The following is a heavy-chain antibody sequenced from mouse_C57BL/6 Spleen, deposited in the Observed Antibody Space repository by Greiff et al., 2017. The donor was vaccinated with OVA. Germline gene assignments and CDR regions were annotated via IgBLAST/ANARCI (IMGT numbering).Heavy chain of an antibody. CDR1: GYTFTSYW. Sequence: QVQLLQPGAELVKPGASVKMSCKASGYTFTSYWITWVKQRPGQGLEWIGDIYPGSGSTNYNEKFKSKATLTVDTSSSTAYMQLSSLTSEDSAVYSCARGEYGQADYWGQRTTLTVSS. D-gene: IGHD2-10*02. CDR2: IYPGSGST. J-gene: IGHJ2*01. V-gene: IGHV1-55*01. CDR3: ARGEYGQADY.